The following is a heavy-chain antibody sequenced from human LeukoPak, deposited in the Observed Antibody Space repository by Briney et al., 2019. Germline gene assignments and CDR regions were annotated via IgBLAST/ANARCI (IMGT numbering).Heavy chain of an antibody. CDR1: GGSISGYY. J-gene: IGHJ3*02. V-gene: IGHV4-34*01. Sequence: SETLSLTCTVSGGSISGYYWSWIRQPPGKGLEWIGEINHSGSTNYNPSLKSRVTISVDTSKNQFSLKLSSVTAADTAVYYCARGGPTPPTRDAFDIWGQGTMVTVSS. CDR2: INHSGST. D-gene: IGHD4-11*01. CDR3: ARGGPTPPTRDAFDI.